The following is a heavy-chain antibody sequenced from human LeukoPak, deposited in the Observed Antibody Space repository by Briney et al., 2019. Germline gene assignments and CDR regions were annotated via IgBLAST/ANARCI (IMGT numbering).Heavy chain of an antibody. V-gene: IGHV3-7*01. D-gene: IGHD4-17*01. CDR2: INQAGSET. J-gene: IGHJ4*02. CDR3: ARDPYGDYYFDY. Sequence: GGSLRLSCAASGFTFSTYYMSWVRQAPGKGLEWVANINQAGSETYYMDSVKGRFTISRDNSKNLLYLHMNSLRAEDTAVYYCARDPYGDYYFDYWGQGTLVTVSS. CDR1: GFTFSTYY.